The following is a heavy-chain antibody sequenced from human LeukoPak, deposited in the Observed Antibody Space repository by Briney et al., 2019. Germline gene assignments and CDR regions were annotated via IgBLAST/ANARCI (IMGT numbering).Heavy chain of an antibody. CDR1: GFTFDDYA. J-gene: IGHJ4*02. D-gene: IGHD3-10*01. Sequence: GGSLRLSCAASGFTFDDYARHWVRQAPGKGLEWVSGKSWNSGSIGYADSVKGRFTISRDNAKNSLYLQMNSLGAEDTALYYCAKDVLGETMVRGPVDYWGQGTLVTVSS. CDR2: KSWNSGSI. CDR3: AKDVLGETMVRGPVDY. V-gene: IGHV3-9*01.